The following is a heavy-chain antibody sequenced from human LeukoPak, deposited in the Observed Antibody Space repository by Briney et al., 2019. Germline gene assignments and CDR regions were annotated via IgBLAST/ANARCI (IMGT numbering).Heavy chain of an antibody. CDR3: ARDNSVTTRNRRNWFDP. D-gene: IGHD4-17*01. CDR2: IYTSGST. Sequence: TSETLSLTCTVSGGSISSGSYYWSWIRQPAGKGLEWIGRIYTSGSTNYNPSLKSRVTISVDTSKNQFSLKLSSVTAADTAVYYCARDNSVTTRNRRNWFDPWGQGTLVTVSS. V-gene: IGHV4-61*02. CDR1: GGSISSGSYY. J-gene: IGHJ5*02.